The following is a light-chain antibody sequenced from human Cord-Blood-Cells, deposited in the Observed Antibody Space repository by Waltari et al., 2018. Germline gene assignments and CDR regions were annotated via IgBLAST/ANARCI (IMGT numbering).Light chain of an antibody. CDR3: QQRSNWPPVT. CDR2: DAS. V-gene: IGKV3-11*01. CDR1: QSVSSY. Sequence: EIVLTQSPATLSLSPGERATISCRASQSVSSYLAWYQQKPGQAPRLLIYDASNRATGIPARFSGSGSGTDCTLTISSLEPEDFAVYYCQQRSNWPPVTFGQGTRLEIK. J-gene: IGKJ5*01.